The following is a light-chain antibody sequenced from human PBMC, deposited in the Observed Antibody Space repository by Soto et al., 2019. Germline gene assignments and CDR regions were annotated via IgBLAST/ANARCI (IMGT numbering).Light chain of an antibody. CDR3: SAYTTSSTFV. CDR1: SSDVGGYNF. J-gene: IGLJ1*01. V-gene: IGLV2-14*03. CDR2: EVT. Sequence: QSALTQPASVFGSPGQSITISCTGTSSDVGGYNFVSWYQQLPGNAPTLMIYEVTSRPSGVSNRFSGSKSGNTASLTISGLQPEADSEYYCSAYTTSSTFVFGTGTKVTVL.